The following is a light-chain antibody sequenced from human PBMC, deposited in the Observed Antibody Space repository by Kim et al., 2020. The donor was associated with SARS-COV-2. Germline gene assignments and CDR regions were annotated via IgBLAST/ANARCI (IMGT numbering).Light chain of an antibody. CDR2: DVS. J-gene: IGLJ3*02. V-gene: IGLV2-14*03. Sequence: GQSINISGTGTRSDVGGYNYVSGYQQHPGKAHKRRIYDVSNRPTGVTNRFSGYKSSNTASLTISELQAEDEADYYCSSYTSSSPVFGGGTQLTVL. CDR3: SSYTSSSPV. CDR1: RSDVGGYNY.